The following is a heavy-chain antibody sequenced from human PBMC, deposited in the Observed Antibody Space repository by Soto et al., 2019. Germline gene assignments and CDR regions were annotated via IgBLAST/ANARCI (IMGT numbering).Heavy chain of an antibody. D-gene: IGHD3-9*01. Sequence: EVPLVESGGGLVRPGGSLRLSCAASGFTFSKYWMHWVRQPPGKGLVWVSRISNEGSRTNYADSVRGRFTVSRDNARNMVYLQMNSLRAEDSAVYYCATGPDYYEKGRDYWGQGTLVTVSS. V-gene: IGHV3-74*01. CDR2: ISNEGSRT. J-gene: IGHJ4*02. CDR3: ATGPDYYEKGRDY. CDR1: GFTFSKYW.